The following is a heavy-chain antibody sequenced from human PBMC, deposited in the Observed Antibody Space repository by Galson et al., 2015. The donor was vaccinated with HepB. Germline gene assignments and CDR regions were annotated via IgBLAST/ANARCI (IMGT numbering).Heavy chain of an antibody. CDR1: GVSPRTSGMR. CDR2: IDLGDDK. V-gene: IGHV2-70*04. CDR3: ARSSPYYDSSGYYFDF. Sequence: PALGKPPQTLTLICRFSGVSPRTSGMRVSWIRQPPGKALEWLSRIDLGDDKFYTSSLKTRLTISKDTSKNQVVLTMTNMNPVDTATYYCARSSPYYDSSGYYFDFWGQGTLVTVSS. D-gene: IGHD3-22*01. J-gene: IGHJ4*02.